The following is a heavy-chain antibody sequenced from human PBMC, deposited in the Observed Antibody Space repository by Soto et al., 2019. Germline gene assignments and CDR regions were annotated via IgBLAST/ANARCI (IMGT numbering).Heavy chain of an antibody. Sequence: QVQLVESGGTVVQPGTSLRLSCVASGFTFSNYGMHWARQAPGKGLEWVAYLQYDGTYIHYSDSVQGRFTISRDNSRNTLYLQMNSLRAEDTALYYCAQNPRPTYGDYADYWGQGTLVTVSS. D-gene: IGHD4-17*01. V-gene: IGHV3-33*05. CDR3: AQNPRPTYGDYADY. CDR2: LQYDGTYI. CDR1: GFTFSNYG. J-gene: IGHJ4*02.